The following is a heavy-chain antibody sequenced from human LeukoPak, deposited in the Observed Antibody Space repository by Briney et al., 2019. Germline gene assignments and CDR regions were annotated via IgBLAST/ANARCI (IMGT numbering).Heavy chain of an antibody. V-gene: IGHV1-3*01. CDR3: AREAEAYYGPGSYYNWPDY. CDR1: GYTFTSYA. J-gene: IGHJ4*02. CDR2: INAGNGNT. D-gene: IGHD3-10*01. Sequence: ASVKVSCKASGYTFTSYAMHWVRQAPGQRLEWMGWINAGNGNTKYSQKFQGRVTITRDTSASTAYIELSSLRSEDTAVYYCAREAEAYYGPGSYYNWPDYWGQGTLVTVSS.